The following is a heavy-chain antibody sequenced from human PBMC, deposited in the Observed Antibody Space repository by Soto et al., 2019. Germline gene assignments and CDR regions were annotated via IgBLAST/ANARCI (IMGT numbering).Heavy chain of an antibody. J-gene: IGHJ4*02. V-gene: IGHV3-23*01. CDR1: GFTFNNYA. CDR3: AKEVIAARPYYFDH. Sequence: GGSLILSCAASGFTFNNYAVSWARQTPGKGLEWVATISASGAYTFYADSVKGRFTISRDNSQNTLFLHMRSLRAGDTATYYCAKEVIAARPYYFDHWGQGTLVTVSS. CDR2: ISASGAYT. D-gene: IGHD6-6*01.